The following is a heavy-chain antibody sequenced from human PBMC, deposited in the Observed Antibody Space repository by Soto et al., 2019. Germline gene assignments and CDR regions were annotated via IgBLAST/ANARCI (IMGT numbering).Heavy chain of an antibody. J-gene: IGHJ3*02. CDR1: GFTFTSYS. D-gene: IGHD2-21*01. V-gene: IGHV3-48*01. CDR2: IRGTT. Sequence: PGGSLILSCAASGFTFTSYSMNWVRQAPGKGLEWVSYIRGTTHYADSVKGRFTISRDSARSSLYLQMNSLRADDTAVYYCARDDSFAFDIWGQGTMVTVSS. CDR3: ARDDSFAFDI.